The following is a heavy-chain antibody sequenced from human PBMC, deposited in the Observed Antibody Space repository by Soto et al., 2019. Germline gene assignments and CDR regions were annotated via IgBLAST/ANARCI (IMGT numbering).Heavy chain of an antibody. D-gene: IGHD4-17*01. J-gene: IGHJ5*02. Sequence: QVQLVQSGAEVKKPGSSVKVSCKASGGTFSSYAISWVRQAPGQGLEWMGGIIPIFGTADYAQRFQGRVTITAHQSTRTAYVHFTSLSSQLTAVYYCARSNDHGDYHCYDPWGQGTLVTVSS. CDR3: ARSNDHGDYHCYDP. CDR2: IIPIFGTA. V-gene: IGHV1-69*12. CDR1: GGTFSSYA.